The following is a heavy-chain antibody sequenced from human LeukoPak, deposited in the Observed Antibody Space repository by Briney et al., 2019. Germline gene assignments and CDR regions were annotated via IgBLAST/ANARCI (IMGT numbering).Heavy chain of an antibody. CDR3: AKGRYYYDSSDAFDI. CDR2: ISGSGGST. Sequence: GGSLRLSCAASGFTFSSYAMSWVRQATGKGLEWGSAISGSGGSTYYADSVKGRFTISRDNSKNTLFLQMNSLRAEDTAVYYCAKGRYYYDSSDAFDIWGQGTMVTVSS. V-gene: IGHV3-23*01. J-gene: IGHJ3*02. D-gene: IGHD3-22*01. CDR1: GFTFSSYA.